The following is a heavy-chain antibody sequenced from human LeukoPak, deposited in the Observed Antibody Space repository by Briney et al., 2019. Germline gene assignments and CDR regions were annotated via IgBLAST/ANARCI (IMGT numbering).Heavy chain of an antibody. Sequence: SETLSLTCAVYGGSFSGYYWSWIRQPPGKGLEWIGEINHSGSTNYNPSLKSRVTISVDTSKNQFSLKLSSVTAADTAVYYCARSSSSRGWFDPWGQGTLVTVSS. CDR2: INHSGST. J-gene: IGHJ5*02. CDR1: GGSFSGYY. CDR3: ARSSSSRGWFDP. V-gene: IGHV4-34*01.